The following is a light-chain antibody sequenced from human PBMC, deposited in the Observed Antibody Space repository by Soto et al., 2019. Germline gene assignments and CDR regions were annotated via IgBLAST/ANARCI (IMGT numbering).Light chain of an antibody. Sequence: QSALTQPPSVSGSPGQSVTISCTGTSSDVGSYNRVSWYQQPPGTAPKLMIYEVSNRPSGVPDRVSGSKSGNTASLTISGLQAEDEADYYCTSFTGSSTLVFGGGTKLTVL. CDR2: EVS. V-gene: IGLV2-18*02. CDR1: SSDVGSYNR. J-gene: IGLJ2*01. CDR3: TSFTGSSTLV.